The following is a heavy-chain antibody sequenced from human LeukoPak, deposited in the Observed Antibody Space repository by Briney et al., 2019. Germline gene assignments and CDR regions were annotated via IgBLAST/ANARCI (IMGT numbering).Heavy chain of an antibody. CDR1: GFTFSSYA. V-gene: IGHV3-23*01. J-gene: IGHJ4*02. Sequence: GGSLRLSCAASGFTFSSYAVSWVRQAPGKGLEWVSAISGSGGSTYYADSVKGRFTISRDNSKNTLYLQMNSLRAEDTAVYYCAKDRGYCSSTSCYEPFDYWGQGTLVTVSS. CDR2: ISGSGGST. D-gene: IGHD2-2*01. CDR3: AKDRGYCSSTSCYEPFDY.